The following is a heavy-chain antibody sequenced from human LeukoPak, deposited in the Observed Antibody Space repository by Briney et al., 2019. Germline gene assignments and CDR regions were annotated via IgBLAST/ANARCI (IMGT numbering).Heavy chain of an antibody. V-gene: IGHV3-53*01. Sequence: PGGSLRLSCAASGFIVSRNYMSWVRRAPGQGLEWVSVIYSGGSTFYADSVKGRFTISRDNSNNTLYLQMNSLRAEDTAVYYCALHINGDYESRFDPWGQGTLVTVSS. CDR2: IYSGGST. D-gene: IGHD4-17*01. J-gene: IGHJ5*02. CDR3: ALHINGDYESRFDP. CDR1: GFIVSRNY.